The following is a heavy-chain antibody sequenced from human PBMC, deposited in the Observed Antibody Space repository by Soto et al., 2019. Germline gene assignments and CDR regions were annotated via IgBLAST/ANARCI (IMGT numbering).Heavy chain of an antibody. V-gene: IGHV3-23*01. CDR3: AKQFVQSFDY. Sequence: EVQLLESGGGLVQPGGSLRLSCATSGFTFSSQALSWVRQGPGKGLEWVSSTSGLGGVFNTGGSTNYADSVKGRFTISRDNSKNTLYLQMNNLRADDTAVYYCAKQFVQSFDYWGQGSLVTVSS. J-gene: IGHJ4*02. CDR1: GFTFSSQA. CDR2: TSGLGGVFNTGGST.